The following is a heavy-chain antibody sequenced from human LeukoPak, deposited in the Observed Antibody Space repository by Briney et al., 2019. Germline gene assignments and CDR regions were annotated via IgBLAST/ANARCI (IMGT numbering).Heavy chain of an antibody. CDR2: ISSSSSYI. CDR3: ARDTYDILTGPGEDAFDI. J-gene: IGHJ3*02. CDR1: GFTFSTYT. D-gene: IGHD3-9*01. V-gene: IGHV3-21*01. Sequence: GGSLRLSCAASGFTFSTYTMSWVRQAPGKGLEWVSCISSSSSYIYYADSVKGRFTISRDNAKNSLYLQMNSLRAEDTAVYYCARDTYDILTGPGEDAFDIWGQGTMVTVSS.